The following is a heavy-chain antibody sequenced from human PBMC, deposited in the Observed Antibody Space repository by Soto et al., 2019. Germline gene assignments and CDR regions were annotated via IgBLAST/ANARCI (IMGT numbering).Heavy chain of an antibody. Sequence: QVQLVQSGAEVKKPGSSVKVSCKASGGTFSSYTISWVRQAPGQGLEWMGRIIPILGIANYAQKFQGRVTITADKSTSTAYMELRSLRAEDTAVYYCAHEGELGDYWGQGTLVTVSS. D-gene: IGHD1-26*01. J-gene: IGHJ4*02. CDR3: AHEGELGDY. V-gene: IGHV1-69*02. CDR1: GGTFSSYT. CDR2: IIPILGIA.